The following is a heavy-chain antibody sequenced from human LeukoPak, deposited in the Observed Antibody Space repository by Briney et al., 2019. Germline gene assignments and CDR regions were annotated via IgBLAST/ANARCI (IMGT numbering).Heavy chain of an antibody. CDR1: GFTFSSYW. CDR3: ARRGGSSSRRSPIDY. D-gene: IGHD6-6*01. J-gene: IGHJ4*02. Sequence: GGSLRLSCAASGFTFSSYWMHWVRQAPGKGLVWVSRVNTDGRSTSYADSVKGRFTISRDNAKNTLYLQMDSLRAEDTAVYYCARRGGSSSRRSPIDYWGQGTLVTVSS. CDR2: VNTDGRST. V-gene: IGHV3-74*01.